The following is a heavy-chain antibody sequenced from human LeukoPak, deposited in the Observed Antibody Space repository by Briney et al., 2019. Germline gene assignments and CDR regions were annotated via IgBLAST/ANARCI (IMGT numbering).Heavy chain of an antibody. Sequence: SQTLSLTCTVSGGSISSGGYYWSWIRQHPGKGLEWIGYIYYSGSTYYNPSLKNRVTISVDTSKNQFSLKLSSVTAADTAVYYCARYLTIFGVVMEFDPWGQGTLVTVSS. CDR3: ARYLTIFGVVMEFDP. CDR2: IYYSGST. J-gene: IGHJ5*02. V-gene: IGHV4-31*03. CDR1: GGSISSGGYY. D-gene: IGHD3-3*01.